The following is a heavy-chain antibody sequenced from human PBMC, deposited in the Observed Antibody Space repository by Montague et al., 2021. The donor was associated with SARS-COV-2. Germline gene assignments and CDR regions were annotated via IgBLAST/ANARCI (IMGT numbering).Heavy chain of an antibody. V-gene: IGHV3-48*03. CDR1: GFIFSSYE. CDR3: ARDRDWDDWCGMDV. Sequence: SLRLSCAASGFIFSSYEMNWVRQAPGKGLEWISYISSSGGGSTKXYTDSVKGRFTISRDNAKNSLYLQTNSLRVEDTAIYYCARDRDWDDWCGMDVWGQGTTVTVSS. J-gene: IGHJ6*02. D-gene: IGHD2-21*01. CDR2: ISSSGGGSTK.